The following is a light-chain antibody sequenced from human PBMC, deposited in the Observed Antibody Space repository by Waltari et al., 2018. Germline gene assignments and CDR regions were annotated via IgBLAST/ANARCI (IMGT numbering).Light chain of an antibody. CDR2: EVS. Sequence: PGQSVTISCTGTSSDVGGYNYVSWYQQHPGKAPKLMIYEVSKRPSGVPDRFSGSKSGNTASLTVSGLQAEDEADYYCSSYAGSNNFVVFGGGTKLTVL. V-gene: IGLV2-8*01. CDR3: SSYAGSNNFVV. J-gene: IGLJ2*01. CDR1: SSDVGGYNY.